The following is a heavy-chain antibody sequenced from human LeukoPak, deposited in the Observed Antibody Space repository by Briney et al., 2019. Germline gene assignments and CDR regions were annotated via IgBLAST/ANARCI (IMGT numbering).Heavy chain of an antibody. Sequence: ASVKVSCKASGYTFTGYYMHWVRQAPGQGLEWMGWINPNSGGTNYAQKFQGRVTMTRDTSISTAYLQWSSLKASDTAMYYCARAHSSGYYYDYWGQGTLVTVSS. CDR3: ARAHSSGYYYDY. V-gene: IGHV1-2*02. D-gene: IGHD3-22*01. CDR1: GYTFTGYY. CDR2: INPNSGGT. J-gene: IGHJ4*02.